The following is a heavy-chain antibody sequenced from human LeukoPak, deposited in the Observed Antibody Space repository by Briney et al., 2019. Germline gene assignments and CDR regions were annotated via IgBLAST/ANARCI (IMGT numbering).Heavy chain of an antibody. CDR3: ARDGESQMSDFDY. Sequence: ASVKVSCKASGYTFTGYYIHWVRQAPGQGLEWMGWINPNSGGTNYAQKFQGRVTMTRDTSISTAYMELSRLRSDDTAVYYCARDGESQMSDFDYWGQGTLVTVSS. D-gene: IGHD5-24*01. CDR2: INPNSGGT. J-gene: IGHJ4*02. CDR1: GYTFTGYY. V-gene: IGHV1-2*02.